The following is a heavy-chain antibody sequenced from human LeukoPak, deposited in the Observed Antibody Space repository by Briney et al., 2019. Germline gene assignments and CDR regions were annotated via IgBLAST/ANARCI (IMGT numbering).Heavy chain of an antibody. CDR1: GFTLSSYA. J-gene: IGHJ4*02. D-gene: IGHD6-19*01. V-gene: IGHV3-23*01. Sequence: GGSLRLSCAASGFTLSSYAMSWVRQAPGKGLEWVSAISGSGGSTYYADSVKGRFTISRDNSKNTLYLQMNSLRAEDTAVYYCAKSSGWYRDYFDYWGQGTLVTVSS. CDR2: ISGSGGST. CDR3: AKSSGWYRDYFDY.